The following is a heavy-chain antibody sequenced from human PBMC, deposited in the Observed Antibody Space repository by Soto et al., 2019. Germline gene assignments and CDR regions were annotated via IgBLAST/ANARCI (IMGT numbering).Heavy chain of an antibody. J-gene: IGHJ4*02. D-gene: IGHD3-3*01. Sequence: QVQLQQWGAGLLKPSETLSLTCAGSGGSFSGYYWSWIRQPPGKGLEWLGEINHSGSTNYNPSLKSRVTISVDTSKNQFSLKLSSVTAADTAVYYCVSRGGIFGVVISPYFDYWGQGTLVTVSS. V-gene: IGHV4-34*01. CDR3: VSRGGIFGVVISPYFDY. CDR2: INHSGST. CDR1: GGSFSGYY.